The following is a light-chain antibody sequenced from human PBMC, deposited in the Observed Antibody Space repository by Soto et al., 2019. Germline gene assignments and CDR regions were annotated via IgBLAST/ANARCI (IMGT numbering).Light chain of an antibody. Sequence: DIQMTQSPSSLSASVGERVTITVRASQSISRHLNWYQQKQGKAPKILIFAASSLQSGVPSRFSGSGSGTEFTLTISGLLAEDFATYHCQQLNTLPFTFGQGTRLEIK. J-gene: IGKJ5*01. CDR1: QSISRH. V-gene: IGKV1-17*01. CDR3: QQLNTLPFT. CDR2: AAS.